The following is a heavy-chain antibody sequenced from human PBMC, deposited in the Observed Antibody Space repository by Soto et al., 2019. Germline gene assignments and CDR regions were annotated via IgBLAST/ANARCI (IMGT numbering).Heavy chain of an antibody. Sequence: GGSLRLSCAASGFTFSSYAMNWVRQAPGKGLEWVSVIRSSGGSTYYAGSVKGRFTISRDNSKNTLYLQIHSLRVEDTAVYYCVKDEVTGWNRNWFDPWGQGTLVTVSS. CDR1: GFTFSSYA. D-gene: IGHD1-1*01. CDR3: VKDEVTGWNRNWFDP. V-gene: IGHV3-23*01. CDR2: IRSSGGST. J-gene: IGHJ5*02.